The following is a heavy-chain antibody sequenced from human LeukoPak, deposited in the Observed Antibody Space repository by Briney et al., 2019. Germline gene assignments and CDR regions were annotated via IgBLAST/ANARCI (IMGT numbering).Heavy chain of an antibody. Sequence: SVKVSCKASGGTFSSYAISWVRQAPGQGLEWMGRIIPIFGTANYAQRFQGSVTITTDGSTSTAYMELSSLRSEDTAVYYCARVGSSWTRGAFDIWGQGTMVTISS. CDR3: ARVGSSWTRGAFDI. CDR2: IIPIFGTA. CDR1: GGTFSSYA. D-gene: IGHD6-13*01. V-gene: IGHV1-69*05. J-gene: IGHJ3*02.